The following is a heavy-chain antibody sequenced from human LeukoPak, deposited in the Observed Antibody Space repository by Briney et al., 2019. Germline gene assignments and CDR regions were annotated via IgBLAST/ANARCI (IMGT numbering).Heavy chain of an antibody. CDR2: ISYDGSNK. CDR1: GFTFSSYA. CDR3: ARESGAVAANWFDP. D-gene: IGHD6-19*01. Sequence: GGSLRLSCAASGFTFSSYAMHWVRQAPGKGLEWVAVISYDGSNKYYADSVKGRFTISRDNSKNTLYLQMNSLRAEDTAVYYCARESGAVAANWFDPWGQGTLVTVSS. J-gene: IGHJ5*02. V-gene: IGHV3-30*04.